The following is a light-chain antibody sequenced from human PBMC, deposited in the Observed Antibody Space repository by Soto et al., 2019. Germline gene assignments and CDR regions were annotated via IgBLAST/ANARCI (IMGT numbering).Light chain of an antibody. CDR3: QHYHNLPLT. Sequence: DIQMTQSPSSLSASVGDRVTISCQASRDISNSINWFQHRPGKAPRLLIFHASTLDTGVPSRFSGSGSGTDFTFTIGSLQPEDLATYYCQHYHNLPLTFGQGTKVDIK. V-gene: IGKV1-33*01. J-gene: IGKJ1*01. CDR2: HAS. CDR1: RDISNS.